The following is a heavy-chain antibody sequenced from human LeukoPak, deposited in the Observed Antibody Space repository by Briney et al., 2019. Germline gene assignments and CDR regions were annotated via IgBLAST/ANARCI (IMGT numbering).Heavy chain of an antibody. CDR2: IRYDGSNK. D-gene: IGHD3-9*01. J-gene: IGHJ4*02. V-gene: IGHV3-30*02. CDR3: AKDRARYFDWLLPFDC. CDR1: GFTFSSYG. Sequence: PGGSLRLSCAASGFTFSSYGMHWVRQAPGKGLEWVAFIRYDGSNKYYADSVKGRFTISRDNSKNTLYLQMNSLRAEDTAVYYCAKDRARYFDWLLPFDCWGQGTLVTVSS.